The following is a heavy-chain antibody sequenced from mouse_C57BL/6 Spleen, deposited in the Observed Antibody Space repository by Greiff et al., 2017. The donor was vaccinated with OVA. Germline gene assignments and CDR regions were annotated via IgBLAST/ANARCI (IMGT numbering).Heavy chain of an antibody. CDR1: GFTFSSYA. Sequence: DVQLQESGGGLVKPGGSLKLSCAASGFTFSSYAMSWVRQTPEKRLEWVATISDGGSYTYYPDNVKGRFTLSRDNAKNNLYLQMSQLKSEDTAMYYCARDGAVTTVVASWYFDVWGTGTTVTVSS. J-gene: IGHJ1*03. V-gene: IGHV5-4*01. D-gene: IGHD1-1*01. CDR2: ISDGGSYT. CDR3: ARDGAVTTVVASWYFDV.